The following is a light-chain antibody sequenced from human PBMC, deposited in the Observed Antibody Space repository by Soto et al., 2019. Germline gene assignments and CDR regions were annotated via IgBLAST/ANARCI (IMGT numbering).Light chain of an antibody. Sequence: DIQMTQSPSTLSASVGDRVTVTCRASQGISASLAWFQQRPGKAPKLLIYDVSSLESGVPSRFSGSGSGTEFTLTISSLQPDDFATYYCQQYSTFWTFGKVTKVEI. CDR3: QQYSTFWT. CDR2: DVS. V-gene: IGKV1-5*01. CDR1: QGISAS. J-gene: IGKJ1*01.